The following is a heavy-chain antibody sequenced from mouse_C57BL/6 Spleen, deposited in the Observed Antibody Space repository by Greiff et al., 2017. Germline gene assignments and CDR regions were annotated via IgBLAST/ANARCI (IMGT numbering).Heavy chain of an antibody. V-gene: IGHV1-54*01. CDR1: GYAFTNYL. Sequence: VQLQESGAELVRPGTSVKVSCKASGYAFTNYLIEWVKQRPGQGLEWIGVINPGSGGTNYNEKFKGKATLTADKSSSTAYMQLSSLTSEDSAVYCCARTGGSTYYYAMDYWGQGTSVTVSS. J-gene: IGHJ4*01. D-gene: IGHD1-1*01. CDR3: ARTGGSTYYYAMDY. CDR2: INPGSGGT.